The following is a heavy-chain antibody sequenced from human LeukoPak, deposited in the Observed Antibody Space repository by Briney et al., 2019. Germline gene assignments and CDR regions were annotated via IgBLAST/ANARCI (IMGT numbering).Heavy chain of an antibody. Sequence: GASVKVSCKASGYTFTSYGISWVRQAPGQGLEWMGWISAYNGNTNYAQKLQGRVTMTTDTSTSTAYMELRSLRSDDTAVYYCARDRSETYYDSSGYYTGHYYMDVWGKGTTVTVSS. CDR2: ISAYNGNT. V-gene: IGHV1-18*01. D-gene: IGHD3-22*01. CDR1: GYTFTSYG. CDR3: ARDRSETYYDSSGYYTGHYYMDV. J-gene: IGHJ6*03.